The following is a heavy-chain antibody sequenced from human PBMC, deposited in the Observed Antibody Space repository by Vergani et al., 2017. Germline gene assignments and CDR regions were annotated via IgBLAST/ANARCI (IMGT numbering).Heavy chain of an antibody. V-gene: IGHV1-69*02. J-gene: IGHJ4*02. Sequence: QVQLVQSGAEVKKPGSSVKVSCKASGGTFSSYTISWVRQAPGQGLEWMGRIIPILGIANYAQKFQGRVPITADKSRSTAYMELSSLRSEDTAVYYCARVGYSSSSLGLLDYWGQGTLVTVSS. CDR3: ARVGYSSSSLGLLDY. CDR1: GGTFSSYT. D-gene: IGHD6-6*01. CDR2: IIPILGIA.